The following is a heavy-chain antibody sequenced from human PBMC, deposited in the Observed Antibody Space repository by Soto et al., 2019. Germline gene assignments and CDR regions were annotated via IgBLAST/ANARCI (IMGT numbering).Heavy chain of an antibody. CDR1: GFTFSDYY. D-gene: IGHD2-21*01. Sequence: GGSLRLSCAASGFTFSDYYMSWIRQAPGKGLEWVSYISSSSSYTNYADSVKGRLTISRDNAKSSLYLQMNSLRAEDMAVYYCAKVRDPGGYYYGMDVWGQGTTVTVSS. CDR3: AKVRDPGGYYYGMDV. J-gene: IGHJ6*02. CDR2: ISSSSSYT. V-gene: IGHV3-11*06.